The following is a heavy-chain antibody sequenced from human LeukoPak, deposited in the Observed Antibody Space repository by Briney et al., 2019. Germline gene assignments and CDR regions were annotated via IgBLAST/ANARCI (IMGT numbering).Heavy chain of an antibody. J-gene: IGHJ3*02. D-gene: IGHD3-10*01. Sequence: SQTLSLTCAVSGGSISSGGYSWSWIRQPPGKGLEWIGYIYHSGSTNYNPSLKSRVTISVDTSKNQFSLKLSSVTAADTAVYYCARVRTYYGSGRCSPRVFDIWGQGTMVTVSS. CDR2: IYHSGST. V-gene: IGHV4-30-2*01. CDR3: ARVRTYYGSGRCSPRVFDI. CDR1: GGSISSGGYS.